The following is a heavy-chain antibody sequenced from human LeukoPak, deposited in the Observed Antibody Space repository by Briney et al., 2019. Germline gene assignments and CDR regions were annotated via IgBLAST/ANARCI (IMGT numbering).Heavy chain of an antibody. CDR1: GGSISRYY. D-gene: IGHD6-13*01. CDR2: ISYSGST. V-gene: IGHV4-59*08. CDR3: ASTIAATGYNWFDP. J-gene: IGHJ5*02. Sequence: SETLSLTCSVSGGSISRYYWSWIRQPPGKGLERIGYISYSGSTNYNPSLKSRITISVDTSKKELSLKMSSVTAADTAVYYCASTIAATGYNWFDPWGQGTLVTVSS.